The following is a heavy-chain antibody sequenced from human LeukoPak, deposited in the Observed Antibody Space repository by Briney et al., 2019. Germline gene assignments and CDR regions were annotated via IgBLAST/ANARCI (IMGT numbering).Heavy chain of an antibody. CDR1: GFSISNYG. CDR2: IWNDGSNE. Sequence: GGSLRLSCAASGFSISNYGMHWVRQAPGKGLELVAIIWNDGSNEYYADSVKGRFTISRDNSKNTLYLQMNSLRAEDTAVYYCARKGIAVVTFDYWGQGTLVTVSS. CDR3: ARKGIAVVTFDY. J-gene: IGHJ4*02. D-gene: IGHD6-19*01. V-gene: IGHV3-33*01.